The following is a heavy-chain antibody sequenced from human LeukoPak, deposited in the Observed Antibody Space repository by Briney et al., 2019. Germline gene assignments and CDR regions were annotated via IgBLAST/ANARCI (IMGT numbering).Heavy chain of an antibody. V-gene: IGHV6-1*01. CDR2: TYYRSKWYY. CDR3: ARGFALDF. CDR1: GDTVSSNSTA. Sequence: PSQTLSLTCDISGDTVSSNSTAWNWIMQSPSRGLEWLGRTYYRSKWYYDYAVSVKSRITISPDTSKNQFSLQLNSVTADDTAVYYCARGFALDFWGQGTMVTVSS. J-gene: IGHJ3*01.